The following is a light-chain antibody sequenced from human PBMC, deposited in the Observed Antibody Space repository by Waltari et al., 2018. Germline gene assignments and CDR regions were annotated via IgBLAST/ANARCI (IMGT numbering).Light chain of an antibody. CDR2: AAS. V-gene: IGKV1-27*01. CDR1: QGIRTY. CDR3: QKYNSAPLT. J-gene: IGKJ4*01. Sequence: DIQMTQSPSSLSASVHDRVTITCRASQGIRTYLAWYQQKPGKVPKLLIDAASTLQSGVPSRFSGSGSGTDFTLTISSLQPEDVATYYCQKYNSAPLTFGGGTKVEIK.